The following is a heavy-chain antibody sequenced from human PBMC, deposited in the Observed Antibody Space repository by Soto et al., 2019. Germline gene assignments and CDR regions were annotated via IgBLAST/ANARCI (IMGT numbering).Heavy chain of an antibody. J-gene: IGHJ3*02. D-gene: IGHD3-16*02. CDR1: GFTFSSYS. CDR2: ISSSSSTI. V-gene: IGHV3-48*01. CDR3: ARDDYIWGSYRYTAFDI. Sequence: GGSLRLSCAASGFTFSSYSMNWVRQAPGKGLEWVSYISSSSSTIYYADSVKGRFTISRDNAKNSLYLQMNSLRAEETAVYYCARDDYIWGSYRYTAFDIWGQGTMVTVSS.